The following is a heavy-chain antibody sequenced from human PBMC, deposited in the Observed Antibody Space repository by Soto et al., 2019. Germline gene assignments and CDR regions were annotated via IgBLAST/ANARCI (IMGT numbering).Heavy chain of an antibody. CDR1: GFPFGNYA. V-gene: IGHV3-23*01. J-gene: IGHJ4*02. D-gene: IGHD1-1*01. CDR3: AKDPRLQLGF. Sequence: GGSLRLSCAASGFPFGNYAMSWVRQAPGKGLEWISGISGGGHGTNYADSVKGRFTISRDNSRNTLYLQMNSLRVEDTAVYYCAKDPRLQLGFWGQGTLVTVS. CDR2: ISGGGHGT.